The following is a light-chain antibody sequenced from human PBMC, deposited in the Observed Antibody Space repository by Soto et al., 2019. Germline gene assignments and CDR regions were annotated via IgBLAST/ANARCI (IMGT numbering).Light chain of an antibody. CDR2: GAS. Sequence: ETVLTQSPGTLSLSQGERATLSCRASQSVSSSYLAWYQQKPGQAPRLLIYGASSRATGIPGRFSGSGSGTDFTLTISRLEPEDFAVYYCQQYGSSPPWTFGQGTKVDIK. CDR1: QSVSSSY. CDR3: QQYGSSPPWT. V-gene: IGKV3-20*01. J-gene: IGKJ1*01.